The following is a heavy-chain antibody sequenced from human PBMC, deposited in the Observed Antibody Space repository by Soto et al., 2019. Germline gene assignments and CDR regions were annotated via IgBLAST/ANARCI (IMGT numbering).Heavy chain of an antibody. Sequence: PSETLSLTCAVYGGSFSGYYWSWIRQPPWKGLEWIGEINHSGSTNYNPSLKSRVTISVDTSKNQFSLKLGSVTAADTAVYYCARDPRRAAAGFYYYYYGMDVWGQGTTVTVSS. CDR2: INHSGST. CDR1: GGSFSGYY. D-gene: IGHD6-13*01. J-gene: IGHJ6*02. V-gene: IGHV4-34*01. CDR3: ARDPRRAAAGFYYYYYGMDV.